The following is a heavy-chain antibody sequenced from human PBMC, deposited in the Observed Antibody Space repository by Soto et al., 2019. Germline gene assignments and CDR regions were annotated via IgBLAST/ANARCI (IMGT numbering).Heavy chain of an antibody. J-gene: IGHJ3*02. D-gene: IGHD3-16*01. CDR2: VYYNGHNK. V-gene: IGHV3-33*01. CDR1: GFTFSMFG. Sequence: QVHLVESGGGVVQPGRSLRLSCAASGFTFSMFGMHWVRQAPGKGLEWVATVYYNGHNKYYSDSVRGRFTISRDNSKNMLYLQMNSLGAEDTAFYYCARDPPSTLGSVDIWGRGTKVTVSS. CDR3: ARDPPSTLGSVDI.